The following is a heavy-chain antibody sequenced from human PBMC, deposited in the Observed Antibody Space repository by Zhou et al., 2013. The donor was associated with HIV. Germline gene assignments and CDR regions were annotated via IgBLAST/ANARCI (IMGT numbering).Heavy chain of an antibody. CDR3: ARATYSGSYYFDY. CDR1: GYTFTGYY. V-gene: IGHV1-2*04. D-gene: IGHD1-26*01. Sequence: QVQLVQSGAEVKKPGASVQVSCKASGYTFTGYYIHWVRQAPGQGLEWMGWINPNSGGTNYAQKFQGWVTMTRDTSINTAYMELNRLRSDDTAVYYCARATYSGSYYFDYWAREPWSPSPQ. CDR2: INPNSGGT. J-gene: IGHJ4*02.